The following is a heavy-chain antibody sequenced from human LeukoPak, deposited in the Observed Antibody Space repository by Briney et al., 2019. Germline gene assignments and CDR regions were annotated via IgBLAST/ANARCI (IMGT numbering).Heavy chain of an antibody. Sequence: PGGSLRLSCATSGFIFSSDSMIWVRQAPGKGLEWVSSISSTGAYIYYADSLKGRFTISRDNAKNSLYLQMNSLRAEDTAVYYCARLRGVDSYYYYYGMDVWGQGTTVTVSS. CDR1: GFIFSSDS. V-gene: IGHV3-21*04. D-gene: IGHD3-10*01. CDR2: ISSTGAYI. CDR3: ARLRGVDSYYYYYGMDV. J-gene: IGHJ6*02.